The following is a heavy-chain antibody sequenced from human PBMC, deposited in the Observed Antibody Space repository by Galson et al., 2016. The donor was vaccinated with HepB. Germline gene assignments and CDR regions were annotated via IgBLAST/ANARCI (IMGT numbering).Heavy chain of an antibody. CDR3: ARVVAVGGNPPFAFDY. V-gene: IGHV3-30*04. CDR2: TSYNGNNK. J-gene: IGHJ4*02. CDR1: GFTFSSYA. Sequence: SLRLSCAASGFTFSSYAMNWVRQAPGKGLEWVAGTSYNGNNKYYIDSVKGRFTISRDDSKNTVYLQMNGLRGDDTDVYYCARVVAVGGNPPFAFDYWGQGTLVTASS. D-gene: IGHD1-26*01.